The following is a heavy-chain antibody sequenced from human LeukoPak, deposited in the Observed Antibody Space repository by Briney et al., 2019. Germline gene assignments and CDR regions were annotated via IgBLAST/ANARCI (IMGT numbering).Heavy chain of an antibody. Sequence: GGSLRLSCAASGFTFSSYWMHWVRQAPGKGLVWVSRINSDGSSTSYADSVKGRFTISRDNAKNTLYLQMNSLRAEDTAVYYCAAGSGSYFPWFDPWGQGTLVTVSS. J-gene: IGHJ5*02. CDR1: GFTFSSYW. CDR2: INSDGSST. V-gene: IGHV3-74*01. CDR3: AAGSGSYFPWFDP. D-gene: IGHD3-10*01.